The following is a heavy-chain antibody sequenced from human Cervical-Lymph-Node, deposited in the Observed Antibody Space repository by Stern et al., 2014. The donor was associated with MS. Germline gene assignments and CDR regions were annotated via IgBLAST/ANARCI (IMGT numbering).Heavy chain of an antibody. Sequence: QVHLVESGPEVKKPGASVQVSCKASGYIFSSYGINWVRQAPGQGLEWMGWVTPYNGNTNYAQKFQDRVTMTTDTSTNTAYMELRSLRSDDTAVYYCAREVYGDSRRFDSWGQGTLVTVSS. CDR2: VTPYNGNT. J-gene: IGHJ4*02. V-gene: IGHV1-18*01. D-gene: IGHD4-17*01. CDR3: AREVYGDSRRFDS. CDR1: GYIFSSYG.